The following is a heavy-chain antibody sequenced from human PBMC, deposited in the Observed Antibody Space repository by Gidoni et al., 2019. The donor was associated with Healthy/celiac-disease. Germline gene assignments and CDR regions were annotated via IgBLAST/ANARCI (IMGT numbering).Heavy chain of an antibody. V-gene: IGHV3-48*03. J-gene: IGHJ5*02. CDR3: ARLGYCSSTSCLQREWFDP. D-gene: IGHD2-2*01. CDR2: ISSSGSTI. CDR1: GFPFSSYE. Sequence: EVQLVESGGGLVQPGGSLGLSCAASGFPFSSYEMNWVRQAPGKGLEWVSYISSSGSTIYYADSVKGRFTISRDNAKNSLYLQMNSLRAEDTAVYYCARLGYCSSTSCLQREWFDPWGQGTLVTVSS.